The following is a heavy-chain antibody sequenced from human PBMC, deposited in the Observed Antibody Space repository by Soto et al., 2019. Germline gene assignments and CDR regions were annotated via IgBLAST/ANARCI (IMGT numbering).Heavy chain of an antibody. CDR1: GGSFGNSA. CDR3: ATGVIWIGYFTVDS. Sequence: QVQLVQSGAAVKKPGSSVKVSCKASGGSFGNSAINWVRQTPGQGLEWLGGFIPVYRTLNYAQKFRGRVTITADESTGTAYMTLSSLASDDTAVYYCATGVIWIGYFTVDSWGEGTRVTFSS. J-gene: IGHJ4*02. V-gene: IGHV1-69*01. CDR2: FIPVYRTL. D-gene: IGHD3-3*01.